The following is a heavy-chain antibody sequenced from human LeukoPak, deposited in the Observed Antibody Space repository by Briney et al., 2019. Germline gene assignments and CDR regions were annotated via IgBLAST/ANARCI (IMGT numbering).Heavy chain of an antibody. D-gene: IGHD6-13*01. CDR2: IKLDGTTK. CDR1: GFPFSSYS. J-gene: IGHJ4*02. CDR3: ARSIPYGTTWYGRSDY. Sequence: GSLRLSCAASGFPFSSYSMTWVRQAPGKGLEWVANIKLDGTTKFYVDSVKGRFTISRDNALNSLYLQMNSLRAEDTAIYYCARSIPYGTTWYGRSDYWGQGTLVTVSS. V-gene: IGHV3-7*03.